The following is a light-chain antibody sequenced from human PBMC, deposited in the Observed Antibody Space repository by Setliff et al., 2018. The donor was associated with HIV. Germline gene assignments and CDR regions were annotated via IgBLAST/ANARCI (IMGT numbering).Light chain of an antibody. CDR1: SSDVGGYNY. Sequence: LTQPASVSGSPGQSITISCTGTSSDVGGYNYVSWYQQHPGKAPKLMIYEVSNRPSGVSNRFSGSKSGNTASLTISGLQAEDEADYYCSSYTSSSTLYVFGTGTKVTVL. CDR2: EVS. V-gene: IGLV2-14*01. J-gene: IGLJ1*01. CDR3: SSYTSSSTLYV.